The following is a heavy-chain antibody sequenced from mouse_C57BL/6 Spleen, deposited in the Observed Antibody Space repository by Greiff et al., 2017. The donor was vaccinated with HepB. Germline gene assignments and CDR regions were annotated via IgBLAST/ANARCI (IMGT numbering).Heavy chain of an antibody. CDR2: ISNGGGST. CDR3: ARHRGSGYFDV. J-gene: IGHJ1*03. V-gene: IGHV5-12*01. Sequence: EVQLVESGGGLVQPGGSLKLSCAASGFTFSDYYMYWVRQTPEKRLEWVAYISNGGGSTYYPDTVKGRFTISRDNAKNTLYLQMSRLKSEDTAMYYCARHRGSGYFDVWGTGTTVTVSS. D-gene: IGHD1-1*01. CDR1: GFTFSDYY.